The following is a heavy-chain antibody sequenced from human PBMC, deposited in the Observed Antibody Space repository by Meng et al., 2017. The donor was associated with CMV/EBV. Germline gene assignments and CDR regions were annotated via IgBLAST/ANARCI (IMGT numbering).Heavy chain of an antibody. Sequence: SVKVSCKASGGTFSSYAISWVRQAPGQGLEWMGGIIPIFGTANYAQKFQGRVTITTDESTSTAYMELSSLRSEDTAVYYCAVPDTNSSTPNYYYYGMDVWGQGTTVTAP. CDR1: GGTFSSYA. V-gene: IGHV1-69*05. D-gene: IGHD6-13*01. J-gene: IGHJ6*02. CDR3: AVPDTNSSTPNYYYYGMDV. CDR2: IIPIFGTA.